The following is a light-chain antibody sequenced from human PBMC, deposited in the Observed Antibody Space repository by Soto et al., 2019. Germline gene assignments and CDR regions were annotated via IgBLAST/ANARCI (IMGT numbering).Light chain of an antibody. CDR2: GAT. CDR3: QQYGSSPAIT. J-gene: IGKJ5*01. CDR1: QSITSSY. V-gene: IGKV3-20*01. Sequence: EIVLSQSPGTLSLYPGERATLACRASQSITSSYLAWYQQRPGQAPRLLIYGATSRATGIPDRFSGIGSGTDFTLTISRLEPEDSAVYYCQQYGSSPAITFGQGRLLEVK.